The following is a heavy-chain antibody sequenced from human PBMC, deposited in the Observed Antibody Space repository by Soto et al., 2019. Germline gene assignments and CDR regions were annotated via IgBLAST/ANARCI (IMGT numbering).Heavy chain of an antibody. J-gene: IGHJ4*02. CDR1: GFTFSGSA. CDR2: IRSKANSYAT. CDR3: TRDCYDFWSGYYN. D-gene: IGHD3-3*01. V-gene: IGHV3-73*01. Sequence: GGSLRLSCAASGFTFSGSAMHWVRQASGKGLEWVGRIRSKANSYATAYAAPVKGRFTISRDDSKNTAYLQMNSLKTEDTAVYYCTRDCYDFWSGYYNWGQGTLVTVSS.